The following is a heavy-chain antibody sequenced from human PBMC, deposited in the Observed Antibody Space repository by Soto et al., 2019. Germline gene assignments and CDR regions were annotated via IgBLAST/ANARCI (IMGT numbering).Heavy chain of an antibody. CDR2: IYTSGTT. V-gene: IGHV4-4*07. D-gene: IGHD1-26*01. Sequence: PSETLSLTCNVSGGSIRSNYWSWIRQPAGKALEWIGRIYTSGTTNYNPSLKSRATMLIDTSKNQFSLILSSVTAADTGVYYCAREGASGFGMDVWGQGTTVTVS. J-gene: IGHJ6*02. CDR3: AREGASGFGMDV. CDR1: GGSIRSNY.